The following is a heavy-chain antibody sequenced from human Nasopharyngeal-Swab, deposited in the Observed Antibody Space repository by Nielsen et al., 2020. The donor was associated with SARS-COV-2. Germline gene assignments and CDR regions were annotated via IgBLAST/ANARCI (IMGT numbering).Heavy chain of an antibody. CDR2: INPSGGST. CDR1: GYTFARYY. Sequence: ASVKVSCKASGYTFARYYMHWVRQAPGQGLEWMGIINPSGGSTTYAQRFQGRVTMTRDTSTSTVYLNLSSLRSEDTAVYYCARGEEEMATIRPFDYWGQG. CDR3: ARGEEEMATIRPFDY. J-gene: IGHJ4*02. D-gene: IGHD5-24*01. V-gene: IGHV1-46*01.